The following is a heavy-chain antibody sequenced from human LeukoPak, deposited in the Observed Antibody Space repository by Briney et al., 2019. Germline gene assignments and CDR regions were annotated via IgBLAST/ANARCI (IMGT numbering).Heavy chain of an antibody. J-gene: IGHJ4*02. D-gene: IGHD3-3*01. CDR3: ASSPYYDFWSGPYYFDY. Sequence: SETLSLTCAVYGESFSGYYWSWIRQPPGKGLEWIGEINHSGSTNYNPSLKSRVTISVDTSKNQFSLKLSSVTAADTAVYYCASSPYYDFWSGPYYFDYWGQGTLVTVSS. V-gene: IGHV4-34*01. CDR2: INHSGST. CDR1: GESFSGYY.